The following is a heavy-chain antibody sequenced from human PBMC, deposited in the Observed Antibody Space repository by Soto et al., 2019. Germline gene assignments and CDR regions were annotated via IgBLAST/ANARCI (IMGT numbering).Heavy chain of an antibody. Sequence: SEALSLTCAVSGGSISSYCCYWSWIRQRPGKGLEWIGYLYYSGITYQNPSLKSRVSIAISTTKNSLTLKPSSVTATDTPVYYYGGTIDYWGQGTLVTVS. CDR1: GGSISSYCCY. J-gene: IGHJ4*02. CDR2: LYYSGIT. D-gene: IGHD2-2*01. CDR3: GGTIDY. V-gene: IGHV4-31*11.